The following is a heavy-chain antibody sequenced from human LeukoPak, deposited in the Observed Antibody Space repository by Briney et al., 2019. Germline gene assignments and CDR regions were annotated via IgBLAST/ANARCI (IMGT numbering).Heavy chain of an antibody. Sequence: GESLKISCQASGYTFNTYWIGWVRQMPGKGLEWMGIINPGDSDPRYSPSFQGRSTISADRSISTAYLQWSSLKASDTAMYYCARHGVGSSWFGFDYWGQGTLGTVSS. CDR2: INPGDSDP. CDR3: ARHGVGSSWFGFDY. D-gene: IGHD6-13*01. J-gene: IGHJ4*02. CDR1: GYTFNTYW. V-gene: IGHV5-51*01.